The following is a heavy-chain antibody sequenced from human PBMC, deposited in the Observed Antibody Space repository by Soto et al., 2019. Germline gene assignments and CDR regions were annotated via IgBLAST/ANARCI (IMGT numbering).Heavy chain of an antibody. D-gene: IGHD3-10*01. CDR3: ARSRNGIWFGELLSLTLDY. Sequence: ASVKVSCKASGYTFTGYYMHWVRQAPGQGLEWMGWINPNSGGTNYAQKFQGWVTMTRDASISTAYMELSRLRSDDTAVYYCARSRNGIWFGELLSLTLDYWGQGTLVTV. CDR2: INPNSGGT. CDR1: GYTFTGYY. J-gene: IGHJ4*02. V-gene: IGHV1-2*04.